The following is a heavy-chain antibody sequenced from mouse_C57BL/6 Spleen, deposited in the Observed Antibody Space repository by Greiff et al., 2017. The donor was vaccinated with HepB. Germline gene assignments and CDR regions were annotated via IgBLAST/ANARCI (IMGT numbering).Heavy chain of an antibody. V-gene: IGHV1-55*01. CDR3: AREGNFYGNQDY. CDR1: GYTFTSYW. J-gene: IGHJ2*01. D-gene: IGHD2-1*01. CDR2: IYPGSGST. Sequence: QVQLQQSGAELVKPGASVKMSCKASGYTFTSYWITWVKQRPGQGLAWIGDIYPGSGSTNYNEKFKSKATLTVDTSSSTAYMQLSSLTSEDSAVYYCAREGNFYGNQDYWGQGTTLTVSS.